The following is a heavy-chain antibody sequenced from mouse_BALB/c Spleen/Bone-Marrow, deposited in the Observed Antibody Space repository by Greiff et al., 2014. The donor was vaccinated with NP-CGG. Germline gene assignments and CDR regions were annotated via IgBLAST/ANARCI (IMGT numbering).Heavy chain of an antibody. CDR3: ARDWDEYYFDY. V-gene: IGHV1-66*01. Sequence: QVQLKESGPELVKPGASVKMSCKASGYSFTSYYIRWVKQRPGQGLEWIGWIFPGSDNTKYNEKFKGKATLTADTSSNTAYMHLSSLTPEDSAVYFCARDWDEYYFDYWGQGTTLTVSS. J-gene: IGHJ2*01. CDR1: GYSFTSYY. CDR2: IFPGSDNT. D-gene: IGHD4-1*01.